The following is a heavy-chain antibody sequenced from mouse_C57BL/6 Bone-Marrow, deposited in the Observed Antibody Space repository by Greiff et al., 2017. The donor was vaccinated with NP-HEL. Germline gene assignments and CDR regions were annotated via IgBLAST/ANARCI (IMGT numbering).Heavy chain of an antibody. D-gene: IGHD1-1*01. CDR3: ARSYYYGSRAYFDV. Sequence: DVQLQESGPGLVKPSQSLSLTCSVTGYSITSGYYWNWIRQFPGNKLEWMGYISYDGSNNYNPSLKNRISITRDTSKNQFFLKLNSVTTEDTATYYCARSYYYGSRAYFDVWGTGTTVTVSS. J-gene: IGHJ1*03. V-gene: IGHV3-6*01. CDR2: ISYDGSN. CDR1: GYSITSGYY.